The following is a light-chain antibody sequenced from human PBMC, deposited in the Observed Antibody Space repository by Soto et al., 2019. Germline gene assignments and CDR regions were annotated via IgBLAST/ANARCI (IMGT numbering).Light chain of an antibody. J-gene: IGKJ1*01. Sequence: DIQMTQSASSLTASLGDSVSIPCRASQNSRDFLNWYQQKPGKAPEILIFSASSLQSGAPSRFSGSGSGTDFTLTIGSRQSEVCATDFWQQTYSTPPTFGQVTRVEI. CDR2: SAS. CDR3: QQTYSTPPT. V-gene: IGKV1-39*01. CDR1: QNSRDF.